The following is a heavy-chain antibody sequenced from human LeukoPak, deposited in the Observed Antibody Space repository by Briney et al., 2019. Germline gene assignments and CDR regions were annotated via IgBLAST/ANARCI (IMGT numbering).Heavy chain of an antibody. CDR3: AREEEVAIFDI. V-gene: IGHV3-30-3*01. D-gene: IGHD2-15*01. Sequence: PGGSLRLSCAASGFTFSSYAMHWVRQAPGKGLEWVAVISYDGSNKYYADSVKGRFTISRDNAKNTLYLQMNSLRAEDTAVYYCAREEEVAIFDIWGQGTMVTVSS. CDR2: ISYDGSNK. J-gene: IGHJ3*02. CDR1: GFTFSSYA.